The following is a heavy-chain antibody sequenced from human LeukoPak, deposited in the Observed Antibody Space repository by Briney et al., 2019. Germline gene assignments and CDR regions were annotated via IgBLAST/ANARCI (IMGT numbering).Heavy chain of an antibody. D-gene: IGHD1-1*01. Sequence: GGSLRLSCAASGFTFSSFDMHWVRQPTGQGLEWVSTIRTVSDTYYPGSVEGRFTLSRDNAKNSLYLQMNSLTAGDAAVYYCARGPPRGKYYYMDVWGKGTTVTVSS. CDR1: GFTFSSFD. CDR3: ARGPPRGKYYYMDV. CDR2: IRTVSDT. V-gene: IGHV3-13*01. J-gene: IGHJ6*03.